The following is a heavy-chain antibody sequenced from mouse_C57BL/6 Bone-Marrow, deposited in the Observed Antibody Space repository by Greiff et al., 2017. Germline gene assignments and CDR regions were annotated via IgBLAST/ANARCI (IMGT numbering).Heavy chain of an antibody. Sequence: QVQLQQSGAELARPGASVKLSCTASGYTFTSYGISWVKQRTGQGLEWIGEIYPRSGNTYYNEKFKGKATLTADKSSSTAYMELRSLTSEDSAVYFCARKGDYGSRGDYWGQGTTLTVSS. D-gene: IGHD1-1*01. V-gene: IGHV1-81*01. CDR2: IYPRSGNT. CDR3: ARKGDYGSRGDY. J-gene: IGHJ2*01. CDR1: GYTFTSYG.